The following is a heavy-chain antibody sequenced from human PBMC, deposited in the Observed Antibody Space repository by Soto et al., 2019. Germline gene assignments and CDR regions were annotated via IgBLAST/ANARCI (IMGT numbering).Heavy chain of an antibody. CDR2: IYHSGST. Sequence: QLQLQESGSGMVKPSQTLSLTCAVSGGSISSDGYSWSWIRQPPGKGLEWIGYIYHSGSTYYNPSLKSRVTISVDLCKNQLSLRLSSVTAADTAVYYCARVPSPWCQGTLVTVSS. CDR1: GGSISSDGYS. CDR3: ARVPSP. J-gene: IGHJ5*02. V-gene: IGHV4-30-2*01.